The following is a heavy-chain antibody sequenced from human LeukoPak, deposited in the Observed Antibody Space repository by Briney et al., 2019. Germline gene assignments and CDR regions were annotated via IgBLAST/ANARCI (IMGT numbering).Heavy chain of an antibody. CDR1: GYSFTSYW. CDR2: IYPGDSDT. Sequence: GESLKISCKGSGYSFTSYWIGWVRQMPGKGLEWMGIIYPGDSDTRYSPSFQGQVTISADKSISTAYLQWSSLKASDTAMYYCARQGWYYDSSGYYYPDYWGQGTLVNVSS. J-gene: IGHJ4*02. CDR3: ARQGWYYDSSGYYYPDY. V-gene: IGHV5-51*01. D-gene: IGHD3-22*01.